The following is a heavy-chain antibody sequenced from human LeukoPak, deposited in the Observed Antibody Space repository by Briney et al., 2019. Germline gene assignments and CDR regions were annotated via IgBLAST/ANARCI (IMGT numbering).Heavy chain of an antibody. Sequence: ASVTVTCTASGYTFTSNYIHWVRQAPGQGLEWMGMIYPRDGSTSYAQKFQGRVTVTRDTSTSTVHMELSGLRSEDTAVYYCARDQEGFDYWGQGTLVTVSS. J-gene: IGHJ4*02. V-gene: IGHV1-46*01. CDR2: IYPRDGST. CDR1: GYTFTSNY. CDR3: ARDQEGFDY.